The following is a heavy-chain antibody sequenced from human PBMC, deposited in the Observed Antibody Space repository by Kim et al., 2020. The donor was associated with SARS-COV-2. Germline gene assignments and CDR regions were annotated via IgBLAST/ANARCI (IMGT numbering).Heavy chain of an antibody. CDR1: GYTFTTYD. CDR2: MNPNTANT. V-gene: IGHV1-8*01. CDR3: ARAGYCSGGICYTWSDY. J-gene: IGHJ4*01. Sequence: ASVKVSCKASGYTFTTYDLSWVRQATGQGLEWMGYMNPNTANTAYAQKFQGRVTMTRNTSISTAYMELSSLTSEDTVVYYCARAGYCSGGICYTWSDYCG. D-gene: IGHD2-15*01.